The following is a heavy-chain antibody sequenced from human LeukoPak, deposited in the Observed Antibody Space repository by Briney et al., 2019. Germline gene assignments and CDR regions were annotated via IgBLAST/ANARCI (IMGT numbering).Heavy chain of an antibody. V-gene: IGHV1-69*05. CDR1: GGTFSSYA. Sequence: ASVKVSCKASGGTFSSYAISWVRQAPGQGLEWMGRIIPIFGTVNYAQKFQGRVTITTDESTSTAYMELSSLRSEDTAVYYCARGQLQLWGAYHYDSSCYFDYWGQGTLVTVSS. CDR2: IIPIFGTV. D-gene: IGHD3-22*01. J-gene: IGHJ4*02. CDR3: ARGQLQLWGAYHYDSSCYFDY.